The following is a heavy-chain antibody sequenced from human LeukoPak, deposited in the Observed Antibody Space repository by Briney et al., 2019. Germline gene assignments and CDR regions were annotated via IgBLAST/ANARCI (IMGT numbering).Heavy chain of an antibody. CDR2: ISVSGGVR. CDR3: ARDRGYFYDQLDY. V-gene: IGHV3-48*02. D-gene: IGHD2/OR15-2a*01. Sequence: GGSLRLSCVASGYPFSSYSMNWIRQAPAKGVEWVSYISVSGGVRSYADSVKGRFTISRDDARNSLYLQMNSLKDEDTAVYYCARDRGYFYDQLDYWGQGTLVTVSS. J-gene: IGHJ4*02. CDR1: GYPFSSYS.